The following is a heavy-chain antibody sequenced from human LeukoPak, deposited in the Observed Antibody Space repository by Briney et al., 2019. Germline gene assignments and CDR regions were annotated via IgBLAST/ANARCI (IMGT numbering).Heavy chain of an antibody. CDR2: IRSKANSYAT. CDR3: ATCSSGSYYDAFDI. D-gene: IGHD1-26*01. CDR1: GFTFSGSA. V-gene: IGHV3-73*01. J-gene: IGHJ3*02. Sequence: GGSLRLSCAASGFTFSGSAMHWVRQASGKVLEWVGRIRSKANSYATAYAASVKGRFTISRDDSKNTAYLQMNSLRAEDTAVYYCATCSSGSYYDAFDIWGQGTMVTVSS.